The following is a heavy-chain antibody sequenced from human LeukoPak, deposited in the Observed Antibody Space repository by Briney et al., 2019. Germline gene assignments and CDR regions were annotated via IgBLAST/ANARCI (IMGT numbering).Heavy chain of an antibody. CDR1: RFTFSSYG. CDR3: ARGRKRHFWSGSQNSWFDP. Sequence: GSLRLSCAASRFTFSSYGMHWVRQAPGKGLEWVAFIRYDGSNKYYADSVKGRFTSSRDNSKNTLYLQMSSLRTEDTAVYYCARGRKRHFWSGSQNSWFDPWGQGTLVTVSS. D-gene: IGHD3-3*02. J-gene: IGHJ5*02. V-gene: IGHV3-30*02. CDR2: IRYDGSNK.